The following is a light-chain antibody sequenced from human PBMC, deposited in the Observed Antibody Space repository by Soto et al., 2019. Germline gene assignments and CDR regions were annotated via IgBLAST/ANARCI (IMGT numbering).Light chain of an antibody. Sequence: EIVMTQSPATLSVSPGERVTLSCRASQSVSNNLAWYQQKPGQAPRLLIYGASTRATGIPARFSGSGSGTEFTLTISSLQSEDFAVYYCQQYNNWLPWTFGQGTKVEIK. V-gene: IGKV3-15*01. CDR1: QSVSNN. J-gene: IGKJ1*01. CDR2: GAS. CDR3: QQYNNWLPWT.